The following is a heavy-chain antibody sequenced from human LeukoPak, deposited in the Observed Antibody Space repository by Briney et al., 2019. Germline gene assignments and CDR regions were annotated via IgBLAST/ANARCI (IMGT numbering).Heavy chain of an antibody. CDR1: GGSVSSGSYY. CDR2: IYYSGST. D-gene: IGHD2/OR15-2a*01. Sequence: SETLSLTCTVSGGSVSSGSYYWIWIRQPPGKGLEWIGYIYYSGSTNYNPSLKNRVTISIDTSKNQFSLRLSSVTAADTAVYYCARTQYSYDAFDIWGQGTMVTVSS. CDR3: ARTQYSYDAFDI. V-gene: IGHV4-61*01. J-gene: IGHJ3*02.